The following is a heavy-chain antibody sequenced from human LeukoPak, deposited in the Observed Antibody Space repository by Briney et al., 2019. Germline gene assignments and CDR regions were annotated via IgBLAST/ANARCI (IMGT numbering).Heavy chain of an antibody. D-gene: IGHD2-21*01. J-gene: IGHJ4*02. Sequence: ETLSLTCTVSGGSISSYYWSWIRQPPGKGLEWIGYIYYSGSTNYNPFLKSRVTISIDTSKNQFSLKLSSVTAADTAVYYCARGEVMSFDYWGQGTLVTVSS. CDR1: GGSISSYY. CDR3: ARGEVMSFDY. CDR2: IYYSGST. V-gene: IGHV4-59*08.